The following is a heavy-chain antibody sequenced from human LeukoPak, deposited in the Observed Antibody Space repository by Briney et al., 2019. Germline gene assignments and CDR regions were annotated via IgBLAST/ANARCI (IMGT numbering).Heavy chain of an antibody. V-gene: IGHV4-39*01. CDR2: IYYSGST. J-gene: IGHJ4*02. CDR3: ARHSGSYYDSSGYITGFDY. D-gene: IGHD3-22*01. Sequence: SETLSLTCTVSGGSISSTSYYWGWIRQPPGKGLNWIGSIYYSGSTFYNPSLKSRVNISVDTSKNQFSLKLSSVTAADTAVYYCARHSGSYYDSSGYITGFDYWGQRTLVTVSS. CDR1: GGSISSTSYY.